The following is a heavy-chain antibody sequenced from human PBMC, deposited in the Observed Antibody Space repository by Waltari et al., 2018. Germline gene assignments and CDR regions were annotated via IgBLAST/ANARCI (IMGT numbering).Heavy chain of an antibody. V-gene: IGHV3-21*01. CDR2: ISSMISYI. CDR1: GFTFSSYS. J-gene: IGHJ4*02. Sequence: EVQLVESGGGLVKPGGSLRLSCAASGFTFSSYSMNWVRRAPGKGLGLVSSISSMISYISYADSVKGRVTISRDNAKNSLYLQMHSLRAEYTAVYYCARGLDSSADYWGQGTLVTVSS. CDR3: ARGLDSSADY. D-gene: IGHD6-19*01.